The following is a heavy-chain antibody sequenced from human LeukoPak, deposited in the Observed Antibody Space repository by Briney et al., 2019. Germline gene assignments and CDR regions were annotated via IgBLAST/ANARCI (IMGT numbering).Heavy chain of an antibody. J-gene: IGHJ6*02. Sequence: GGSLRLSCAASGFTFSSYGMHWVRQAPGKGLEWVAVISYDGSNKYYADSVKGRFTISRDNSKNTLYLQMNSLRAEDTAVYYCARDKLRGYSGYAKAYYYYGMDVWGQGTTVTVSS. CDR2: ISYDGSNK. V-gene: IGHV3-30*03. CDR1: GFTFSSYG. CDR3: ARDKLRGYSGYAKAYYYYGMDV. D-gene: IGHD5-12*01.